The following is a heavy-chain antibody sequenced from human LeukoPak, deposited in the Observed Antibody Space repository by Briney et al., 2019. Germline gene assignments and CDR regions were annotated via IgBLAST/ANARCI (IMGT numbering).Heavy chain of an antibody. V-gene: IGHV3-23*01. CDR3: AKDSNIVATYYFDY. J-gene: IGHJ4*02. CDR2: ISGTGGRT. CDR1: GFTFNSYV. Sequence: GGSLRLSCAASGFTFNSYVMSWVRQAPGKGLDWVSAISGTGGRTYYADSVKGRFTISRDNSRNTLYLQMNSLRAEDTAVYYCAKDSNIVATYYFDYWGQGTLSPSPQ. D-gene: IGHD5-12*01.